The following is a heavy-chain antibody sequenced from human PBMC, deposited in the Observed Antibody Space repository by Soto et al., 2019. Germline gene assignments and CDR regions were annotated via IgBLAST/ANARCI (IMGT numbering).Heavy chain of an antibody. J-gene: IGHJ4*02. V-gene: IGHV4-34*01. CDR3: AGGLAYDRPITVAEPFDS. CDR1: GGSFSGYF. D-gene: IGHD6-19*01. CDR2: ISHSGSR. Sequence: XETLSLTCVVSGGSFSGYFWTWIRQSAGRGLEWIGEISHSGSRNYNPAFQSRVIISVDSSKNHVSLKLSSVTAADSATYFCAGGLAYDRPITVAEPFDSWGQGTLVTAPQ.